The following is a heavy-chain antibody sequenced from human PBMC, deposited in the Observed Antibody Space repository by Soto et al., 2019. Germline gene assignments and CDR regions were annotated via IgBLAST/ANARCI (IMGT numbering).Heavy chain of an antibody. D-gene: IGHD3-10*01. CDR1: GGSISSYC. CDR3: AREGRDYYGSGRPYYGMDV. V-gene: IGHV4-59*01. Sequence: PSETLSLTCTVSGGSISSYCWSWIRQPPGKGLEWIGYIYYSGSTNYNPSLKSRVTISVDTSKNQFSLKLSSVTAADTAVYYCAREGRDYYGSGRPYYGMDVWGQGTTVTVSS. CDR2: IYYSGST. J-gene: IGHJ6*02.